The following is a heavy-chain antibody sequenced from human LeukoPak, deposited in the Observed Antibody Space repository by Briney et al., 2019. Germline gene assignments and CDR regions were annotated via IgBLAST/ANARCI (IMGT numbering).Heavy chain of an antibody. J-gene: IGHJ4*02. CDR2: IKQDGSEK. Sequence: GGSLRLSCAASGFTFSSYWMSWVRQAPGKGLEWVANIKQDGSEKYYVDSVKGRFTISRDNAKNSLYLQMNSLRAEDTAVYYCAREMTYYYDSSGYYYDKIWDYWGQGTLVTVSS. D-gene: IGHD3-22*01. CDR1: GFTFSSYW. V-gene: IGHV3-7*01. CDR3: AREMTYYYDSSGYYYDKIWDY.